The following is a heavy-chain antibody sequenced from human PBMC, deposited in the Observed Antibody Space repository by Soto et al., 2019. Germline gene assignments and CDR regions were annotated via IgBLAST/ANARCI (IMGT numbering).Heavy chain of an antibody. Sequence: ASVKVSCKASGYTFTSYCISWGREAPGQGLEWMGWISAYNGNTNYAQKLQGRVTMTTDTSTSTAYMELRSLRSDDTAVYYCARDPAPNTYYYGSGSYSPYGMDVWGQGTTVTVSS. V-gene: IGHV1-18*01. D-gene: IGHD3-10*01. CDR1: GYTFTSYC. J-gene: IGHJ6*02. CDR3: ARDPAPNTYYYGSGSYSPYGMDV. CDR2: ISAYNGNT.